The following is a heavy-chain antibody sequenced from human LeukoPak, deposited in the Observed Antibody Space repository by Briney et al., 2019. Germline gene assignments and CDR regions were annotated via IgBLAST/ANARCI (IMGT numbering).Heavy chain of an antibody. CDR1: GYSFTTYW. CDR2: IYPGNSDT. J-gene: IGHJ4*02. Sequence: GESLKISCKGSGYSFTTYWIGWVRQMPGKGLEWMGIIYPGNSDTRYSPSFQGQVTISADKSISTAYLQWSSLKASDTAMYYCARHRLFSGIDYWGQGTLVTVSS. D-gene: IGHD1-26*01. CDR3: ARHRLFSGIDY. V-gene: IGHV5-51*01.